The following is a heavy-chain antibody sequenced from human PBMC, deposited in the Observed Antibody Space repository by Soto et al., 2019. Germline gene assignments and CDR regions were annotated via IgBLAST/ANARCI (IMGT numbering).Heavy chain of an antibody. CDR2: ITSTSNFM. D-gene: IGHD3-22*01. V-gene: IGHV3-21*02. J-gene: IGHJ5*02. CDR3: ARDAGHYDRVRDWFDP. Sequence: EVQLVESGGGLVKPGGSLRLSCAGSGFTFSSYSMNWVRQAPGKGLEWVASITSTSNFMYYADSVRGRFTISRDNAKKSLSLQMNSLRADDTAVYFCARDAGHYDRVRDWFDPWGQGTLVTVSS. CDR1: GFTFSSYS.